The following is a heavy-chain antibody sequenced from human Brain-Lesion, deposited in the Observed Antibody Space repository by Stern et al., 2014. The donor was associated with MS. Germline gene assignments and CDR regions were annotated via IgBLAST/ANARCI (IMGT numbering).Heavy chain of an antibody. J-gene: IGHJ6*02. CDR1: GGSISSGGYY. CDR3: ARGRVVPGFQYYATDV. D-gene: IGHD2-2*01. CDR2: IFNSGSA. V-gene: IGHV4-61*02. Sequence: QLQESGPGLVKPSQTLSLSCTVSGGSISSGGYYWSWNRQPAGKGLEWIGRIFNSGSASYTPPLKGRVTISIATSKNQSSRRLNSMTAADTAVYYCARGRVVPGFQYYATDVWGQGTTVIVSS.